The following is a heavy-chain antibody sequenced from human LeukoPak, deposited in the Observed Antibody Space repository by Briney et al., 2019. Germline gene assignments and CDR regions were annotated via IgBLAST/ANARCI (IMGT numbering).Heavy chain of an antibody. CDR2: IYHSGST. CDR3: ARGSHYCSSTSCQIIDY. D-gene: IGHD2-2*01. V-gene: IGHV4-38-2*01. Sequence: SETLSLTCAVSGYSISSGYYWACIRQPPGKGLVWIGSIYHSGSTYYNPSLKSRVTISVDTAKNQFSLKLSSVTAADTAVYYCARGSHYCSSTSCQIIDYWGQGTLVTVSS. CDR1: GYSISSGYY. J-gene: IGHJ4*02.